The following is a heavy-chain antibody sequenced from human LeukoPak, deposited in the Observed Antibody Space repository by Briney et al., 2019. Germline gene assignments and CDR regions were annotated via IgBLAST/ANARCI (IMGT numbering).Heavy chain of an antibody. Sequence: SETLSLTCTVSGGSISSGGYYWSWIRQPPGKGLEWIGYIYDSRSTYYNPSLKSRVTISVDSSKNQFSLKLSSVTAADTAVYYCARDKTYYYDSSGYPIFDYWGQGTLVIVSS. D-gene: IGHD3-22*01. CDR1: GGSISSGGYY. CDR2: IYDSRST. V-gene: IGHV4-30-2*01. CDR3: ARDKTYYYDSSGYPIFDY. J-gene: IGHJ4*02.